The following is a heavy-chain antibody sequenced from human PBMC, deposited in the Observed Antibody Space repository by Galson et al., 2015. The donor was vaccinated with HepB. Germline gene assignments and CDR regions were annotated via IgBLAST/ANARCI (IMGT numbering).Heavy chain of an antibody. V-gene: IGHV3-23*01. CDR1: GFTFSSYS. J-gene: IGHJ4*02. CDR3: AKDDPLLSFYAY. CDR2: IYSSGGGT. Sequence: SLRLSCAASGFTFSSYSMSWVRQAPGEGLEWVSCIYSSGGGTYYADSVRGRFTISKDISKNTVYLQMNSLRGEDTALYYCAKDDPLLSFYAYWGQGALVTVSS. D-gene: IGHD2/OR15-2a*01.